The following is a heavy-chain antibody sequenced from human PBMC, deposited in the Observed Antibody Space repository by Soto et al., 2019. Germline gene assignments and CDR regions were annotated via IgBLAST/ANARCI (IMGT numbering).Heavy chain of an antibody. V-gene: IGHV4-4*02. D-gene: IGHD1-26*01. Sequence: QVQLQESGPGLVKPSGTLSLTCAVSGGSIRSNNWWSWVRQPPGKGLGWIGEIFQSGSTNYNPSLKTRVTISVDKSKNQFSLKLNSVTAADTAVYYCARVYSGSYSDSWGQGTLVTVSS. CDR3: ARVYSGSYSDS. J-gene: IGHJ4*02. CDR2: IFQSGST. CDR1: GGSIRSNNW.